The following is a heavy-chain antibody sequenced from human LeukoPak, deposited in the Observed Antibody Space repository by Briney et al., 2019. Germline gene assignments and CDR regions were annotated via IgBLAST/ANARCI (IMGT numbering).Heavy chain of an antibody. CDR1: GFTFSSYW. D-gene: IGHD6-6*01. J-gene: IGHJ5*02. CDR2: IKQDGSEK. V-gene: IGHV3-7*05. Sequence: PGGSLRLSCAASGFTFSSYWMSWVRQAPGKGLEWVANIKQDGSEKYYVDSVKGRFTISRDNAKNSLYLQMNSLRAEDTAVYYCARSSIAARGCFDPWGQGTLVTVSS. CDR3: ARSSIAARGCFDP.